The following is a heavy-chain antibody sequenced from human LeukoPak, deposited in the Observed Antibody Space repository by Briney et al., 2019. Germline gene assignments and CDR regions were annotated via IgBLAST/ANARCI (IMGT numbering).Heavy chain of an antibody. V-gene: IGHV4-39*01. J-gene: IGHJ4*02. D-gene: IGHD3-22*01. CDR1: GGSISSSSYY. CDR3: ARLIVGYDSSGYYYAFDY. Sequence: SETLSLTCTVSGGSISSSSYYWGWIRQPPGKGLEWIGSIYYSGSTYYNPSLKSRVTISVDTSKNQFSLKLSSVTAADTAVYYCARLIVGYDSSGYYYAFDYWGQGTLVTVSS. CDR2: IYYSGST.